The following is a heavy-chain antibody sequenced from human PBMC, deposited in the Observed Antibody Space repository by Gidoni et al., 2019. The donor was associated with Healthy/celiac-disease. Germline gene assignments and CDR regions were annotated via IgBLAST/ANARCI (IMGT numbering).Heavy chain of an antibody. Sequence: QVQLEQSGAEVKTPGALVKVSCNASGYSFTSYAMHWVRQAPGQRLEWMGWINAGNGYTKYSQKFQGRVTITRDTSTSTGYMELTSLRSENTAVYYYSRSSALIVWFDPWGQGTLVTVSS. J-gene: IGHJ5*02. CDR3: SRSSALIVWFDP. D-gene: IGHD2-21*01. CDR1: GYSFTSYA. V-gene: IGHV1-3*01. CDR2: INAGNGYT.